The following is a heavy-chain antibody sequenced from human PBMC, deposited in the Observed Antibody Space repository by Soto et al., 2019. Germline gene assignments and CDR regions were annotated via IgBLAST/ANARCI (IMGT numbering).Heavy chain of an antibody. CDR1: AFTFSSCA. Sequence: EVQLLESGGGLVQPGGSLRLSCAASAFTFSSCAMGWVRQAPGKGLEWVSTISSGGDGTYYADSVKGRFSISRDNSNNTLYLRMSSLRAEDTAVYYCAKYRLVGARGSFDYWGQGTQVTVSS. V-gene: IGHV3-23*01. CDR2: ISSGGDGT. D-gene: IGHD1-26*01. CDR3: AKYRLVGARGSFDY. J-gene: IGHJ4*02.